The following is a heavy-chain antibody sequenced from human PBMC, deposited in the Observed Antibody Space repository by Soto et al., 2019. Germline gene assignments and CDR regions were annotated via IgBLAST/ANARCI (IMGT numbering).Heavy chain of an antibody. CDR1: GFTFSSYG. D-gene: IGHD3-16*01. CDR2: ISYDGSNK. CDR3: AKDGAPYYYYYGMDV. J-gene: IGHJ6*02. V-gene: IGHV3-30*18. Sequence: TGGSLRLSCAASGFTFSSYGMHWVRQAPGKGLEWVAVISYDGSNKYYADSVKGRFTISRDNSKNTLYLQMNSLRAEDTAVYYCAKDGAPYYYYYGMDVWGQGTTVTVSS.